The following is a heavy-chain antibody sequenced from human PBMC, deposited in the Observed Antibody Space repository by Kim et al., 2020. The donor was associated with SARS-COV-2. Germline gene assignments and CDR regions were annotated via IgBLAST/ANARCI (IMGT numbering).Heavy chain of an antibody. Sequence: SYTPSLKRRVTIFVDTSKNHFSLKLSSVTAADAAVYYCARAASSWYRFDYWGQGVLVTVSS. D-gene: IGHD6-13*01. J-gene: IGHJ4*02. V-gene: IGHV4-39*02. CDR3: ARAASSWYRFDY.